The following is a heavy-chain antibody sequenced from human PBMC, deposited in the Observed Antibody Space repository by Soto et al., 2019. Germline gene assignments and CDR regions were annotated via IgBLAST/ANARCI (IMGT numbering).Heavy chain of an antibody. CDR3: ARQEADYDIVTGYYRTYGMDV. D-gene: IGHD3-9*01. Sequence: SETLSLTCTVSGGSISSSSYYWGWIRQPPGKGLEWLGSIYYSGSTYYSPSLKSRVTISVDTSKNQFSLKLSSVTAADTAVYYCARQEADYDIVTGYYRTYGMDVWGQGTTVTVSS. CDR2: IYYSGST. V-gene: IGHV4-39*01. J-gene: IGHJ6*02. CDR1: GGSISSSSYY.